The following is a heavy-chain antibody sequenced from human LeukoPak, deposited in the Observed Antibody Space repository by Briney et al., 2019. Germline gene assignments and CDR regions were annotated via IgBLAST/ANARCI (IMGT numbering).Heavy chain of an antibody. D-gene: IGHD5-12*01. Sequence: SETLSLTCTVSGYSISSGYYWGWIRQPPGKGLEWIGSIHHSGSTNYNPSLKSRVTISLDTSKNQFSLKLSSVTAADTAVYYCARDLGSGYENYYYYYYYMDVWGKGTTVTISS. V-gene: IGHV4-38-2*02. CDR3: ARDLGSGYENYYYYYYYMDV. J-gene: IGHJ6*03. CDR2: IHHSGST. CDR1: GYSISSGYY.